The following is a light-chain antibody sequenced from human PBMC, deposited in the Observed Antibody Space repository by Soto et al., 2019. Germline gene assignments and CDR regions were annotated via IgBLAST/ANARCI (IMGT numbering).Light chain of an antibody. V-gene: IGLV2-14*01. CDR2: DVN. J-gene: IGLJ1*01. CDR1: SSDVGGYNC. Sequence: QSALTQPASVSGSPGQSIAISCTGTSSDVGGYNCVSWYQQHPGKAPKLMIYDVNNRPSGVSNRFSGSKSGNTASLTISGLQAEDEADYYCSSYTSSSTYVFGTGTKVTVL. CDR3: SSYTSSSTYV.